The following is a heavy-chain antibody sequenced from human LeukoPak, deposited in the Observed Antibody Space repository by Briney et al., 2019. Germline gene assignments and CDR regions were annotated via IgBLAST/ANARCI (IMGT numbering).Heavy chain of an antibody. D-gene: IGHD1-7*01. CDR1: GFTFSSYS. Sequence: GGSLRLSCAASGFTFSSYSMNWVRQAPGKGLEWVSYISSSSSTIYYADSVKGRFTISRDNAKSSLYLQMKSLRAEDTAVYYCARVGITGTTIFKRYYYYGMDVWGQGTTVTVSS. CDR3: ARVGITGTTIFKRYYYYGMDV. CDR2: ISSSSSTI. J-gene: IGHJ6*02. V-gene: IGHV3-48*01.